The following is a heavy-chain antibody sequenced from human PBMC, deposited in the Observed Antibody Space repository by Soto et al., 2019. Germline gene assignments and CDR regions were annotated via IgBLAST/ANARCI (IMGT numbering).Heavy chain of an antibody. J-gene: IGHJ3*02. Sequence: SETLSLTCTVSGGSISSGGYYWSWIRQHPGKGLEWIGYIYYIGSTYYNPSLKSRVSISVDTSKNQFSLKLSSVTAADMALFFCARFYMVRGVMGAFDMWGQGTMVTVSS. CDR1: GGSISSGGYY. CDR2: IYYIGST. CDR3: ARFYMVRGVMGAFDM. D-gene: IGHD3-10*01. V-gene: IGHV4-31*03.